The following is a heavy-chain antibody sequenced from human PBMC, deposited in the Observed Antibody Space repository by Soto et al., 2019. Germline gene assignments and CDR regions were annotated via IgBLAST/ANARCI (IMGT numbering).Heavy chain of an antibody. CDR1: GFTFSSYG. J-gene: IGHJ6*02. CDR2: ISYDGSNK. CDR3: AKDQAAAGTVPPGYYYYGMDV. Sequence: PGGSLRLSCAASGFTFSSYGMHWVRQAPGKGLEWVAVISYDGSNKYYADSVKGRFTISRDNSKNTLYLQMNSLRAEDTAVYYCAKDQAAAGTVPPGYYYYGMDVWGQGTTVTVS. D-gene: IGHD6-13*01. V-gene: IGHV3-30*18.